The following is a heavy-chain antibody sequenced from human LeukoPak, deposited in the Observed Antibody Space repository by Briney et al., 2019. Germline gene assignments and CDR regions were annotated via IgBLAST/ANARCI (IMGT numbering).Heavy chain of an antibody. V-gene: IGHV3-53*01. CDR1: GFTVSSNY. J-gene: IGHJ6*02. CDR2: IYSGGST. D-gene: IGHD6-19*01. CDR3: ARVDSSGFFDYYGMDV. Sequence: GGSPRLSCAASGFTVSSNYMSWVRQAPGKGLEWVSVIYSGGSTYYADSVKGRFTISRDNSKNTLYLQMNSLRAEDTAVYYCARVDSSGFFDYYGMDVWGQGTTVTVSS.